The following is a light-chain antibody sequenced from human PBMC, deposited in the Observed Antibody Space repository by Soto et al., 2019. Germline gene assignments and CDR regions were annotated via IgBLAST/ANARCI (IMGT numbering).Light chain of an antibody. J-gene: IGLJ3*02. Sequence: QSALTQPRSVSGSPGQSVTISCTATGSDVGDSSHVSWYQLHPGKAPKLMIYEVNNRPSGVPDRFSGSKSGSTASLTISGLQAEDGAKYYCCLSPGSRPWLFGGGTKLTVL. CDR3: CLSPGSRPWL. CDR2: EVN. V-gene: IGLV2-11*01. CDR1: GSDVGDSSH.